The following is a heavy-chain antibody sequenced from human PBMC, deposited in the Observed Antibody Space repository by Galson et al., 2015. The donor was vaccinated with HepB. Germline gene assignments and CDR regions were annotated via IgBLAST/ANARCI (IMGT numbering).Heavy chain of an antibody. D-gene: IGHD3-22*01. CDR2: IWYDGSNK. CDR3: ARVRDYYDSSGYIDY. CDR1: GFTFSSYG. Sequence: SLRLSCAASGFTFSSYGMHWVRQAPGKGLEWVAVIWYDGSNKYYADSVKGRFTISRDNSKNTLYLQMNSLRAEDTAVYYCARVRDYYDSSGYIDYWGQGTLVTVSS. V-gene: IGHV3-33*01. J-gene: IGHJ4*02.